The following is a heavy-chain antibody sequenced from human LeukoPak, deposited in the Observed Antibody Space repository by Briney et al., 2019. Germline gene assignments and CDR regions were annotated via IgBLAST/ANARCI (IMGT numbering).Heavy chain of an antibody. V-gene: IGHV3-74*01. CDR2: IKSDGSST. J-gene: IGHJ4*02. Sequence: GGSLRLSCAAPGFTFSNYWMHWIRQAPGKGLVWVSRIKSDGSSTNYADSVKGRFTISRDNAKNTLYLQMNSLRAEDTAVYYCSRSPYLHYSGSYDYFDYRGQGTLVTVSS. D-gene: IGHD1-26*01. CDR1: GFTFSNYW. CDR3: SRSPYLHYSGSYDYFDY.